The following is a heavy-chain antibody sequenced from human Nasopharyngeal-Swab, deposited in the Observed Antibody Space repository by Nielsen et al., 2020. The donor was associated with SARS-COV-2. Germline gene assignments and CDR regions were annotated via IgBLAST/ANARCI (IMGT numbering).Heavy chain of an antibody. J-gene: IGHJ4*02. CDR1: GFTFSRYW. CDR3: ASDYYDSGASGH. D-gene: IGHD3-22*01. Sequence: GESLKISCAASGFTFSRYWMHWVRQAPGKGLDWVATLSPDASRAFYGDSVRGRFTISRDNSKNTLYVQMNSLRPEDTAVYYCASDYYDSGASGHWGQGTLVTVSS. CDR2: LSPDASRA. V-gene: IGHV3-30*19.